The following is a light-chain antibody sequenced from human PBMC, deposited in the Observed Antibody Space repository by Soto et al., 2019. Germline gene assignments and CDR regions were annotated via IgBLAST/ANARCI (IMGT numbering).Light chain of an antibody. Sequence: QSALTHPASVSGSPGQSITISCTGTSSDVGGFNYVSWYQQHPGKAPTLIIYNVSVRPSGVSIRFSGSKSGNTASLTISGLQAEDEAEYYCSSYASSSSLPYVFGTGTKLTVL. J-gene: IGLJ1*01. CDR1: SSDVGGFNY. V-gene: IGLV2-14*03. CDR2: NVS. CDR3: SSYASSSSLPYV.